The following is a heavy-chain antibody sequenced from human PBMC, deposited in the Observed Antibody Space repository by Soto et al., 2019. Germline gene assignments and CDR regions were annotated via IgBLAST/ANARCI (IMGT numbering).Heavy chain of an antibody. J-gene: IGHJ4*02. D-gene: IGHD3-22*01. CDR1: GGSISSYY. V-gene: IGHV4-59*01. Sequence: SETLSLTCTVSGGSISSYYWSWIRQPPGKGLEWIGYIYYSGSTNYNPSLKSRVTISVDTSKNQFSLKLSSVTAADTAVYYCARGDDSSGEPYFDYWGQGTLVTVS. CDR2: IYYSGST. CDR3: ARGDDSSGEPYFDY.